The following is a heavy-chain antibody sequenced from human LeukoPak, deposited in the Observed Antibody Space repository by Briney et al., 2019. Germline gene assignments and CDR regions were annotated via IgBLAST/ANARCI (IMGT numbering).Heavy chain of an antibody. D-gene: IGHD5-24*01. V-gene: IGHV3-9*01. CDR3: AKAVEMATTPADAFDI. CDR1: GFTFDDYA. Sequence: GGSLRLSCAASGFTFDDYAMHWVRQAPGKGLEWVSGISWNSGSIGYADSVKGRFTISRDNAKNSLYLQMNSLRAEDTALYYCAKAVEMATTPADAFDIWGQGTMVTVSS. CDR2: ISWNSGSI. J-gene: IGHJ3*02.